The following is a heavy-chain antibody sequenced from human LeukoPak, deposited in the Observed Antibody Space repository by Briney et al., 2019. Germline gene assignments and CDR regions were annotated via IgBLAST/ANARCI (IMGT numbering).Heavy chain of an antibody. CDR2: IYTSGST. Sequence: SESLSLTCTVFGGSTSSYYWSWIRQLPGKGLGWVGYIYTSGSTNYNPSLKGRVTISVDTSKNQFSLKLSSVTAADTAVYYCASVPSDGYNCGKYARRNWFDPWGQGTLVTVSS. V-gene: IGHV4-4*09. CDR3: ASVPSDGYNCGKYARRNWFDP. D-gene: IGHD5-24*01. CDR1: GGSTSSYY. J-gene: IGHJ5*02.